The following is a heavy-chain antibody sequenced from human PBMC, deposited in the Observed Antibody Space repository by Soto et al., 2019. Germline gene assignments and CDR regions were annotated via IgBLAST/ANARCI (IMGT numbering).Heavy chain of an antibody. D-gene: IGHD5-18*01. V-gene: IGHV3-30*18. Sequence: QVQLVESGGGVVQPGRSLRLSCAASGFTFRNYGLHWVRQAPGKGLEWVAVISYDGNNTYYTDSVKVRFTSSRYNFQNTLYLQMDSLRTDDTAVYYCAKGDLDTSMAMAFDYWGQGTLVTVSS. J-gene: IGHJ4*02. CDR2: ISYDGNNT. CDR1: GFTFRNYG. CDR3: AKGDLDTSMAMAFDY.